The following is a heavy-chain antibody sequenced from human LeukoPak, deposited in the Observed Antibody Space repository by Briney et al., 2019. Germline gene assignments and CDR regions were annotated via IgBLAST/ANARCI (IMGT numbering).Heavy chain of an antibody. J-gene: IGHJ5*02. CDR3: GRDLSTCPQLWFDP. Sequence: ASVTVSCKASGYTFTSYAMHWVRHAPGQRLEWMGWINAGNGNTKYSQKFQGRVTITRDTSASTAYMELSSLTSEDTAVYYGGRDLSTCPQLWFDPWGQGTLVTVSS. CDR1: GYTFTSYA. CDR2: INAGNGNT. D-gene: IGHD1-1*01. V-gene: IGHV1-3*01.